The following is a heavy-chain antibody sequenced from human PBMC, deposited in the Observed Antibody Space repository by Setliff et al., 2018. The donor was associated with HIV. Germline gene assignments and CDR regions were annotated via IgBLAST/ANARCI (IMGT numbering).Heavy chain of an antibody. CDR3: ATHSLPYYDSTFRYFQH. V-gene: IGHV4-59*08. D-gene: IGHD3-3*01. Sequence: PSETLSLTCTVSSGSISTYYWSWIRQPPGKGLEWIGYIYNIGSINYNPSLRSRVTISVDTSKNQISLKVDSVTAADTAMYFCATHSLPYYDSTFRYFQHWGQGTLVTVSS. J-gene: IGHJ1*01. CDR1: SGSISTYY. CDR2: IYNIGSI.